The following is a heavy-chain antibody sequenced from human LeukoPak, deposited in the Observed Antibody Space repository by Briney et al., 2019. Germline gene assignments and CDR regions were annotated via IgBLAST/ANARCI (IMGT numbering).Heavy chain of an antibody. CDR2: INPNSGGT. J-gene: IGHJ4*02. D-gene: IGHD6-19*01. CDR3: ARAGNRRIAVAGSSY. CDR1: GYTFTGYY. Sequence: PMASVKVSCKASGYTFTGYYMHWVRQAPGQGLEWMGWINPNSGGTNYAQKFQGRVTMTRDTSISTAYMGLSRLRSDDTAVYYCARAGNRRIAVAGSSYWGQGTLVTVSS. V-gene: IGHV1-2*02.